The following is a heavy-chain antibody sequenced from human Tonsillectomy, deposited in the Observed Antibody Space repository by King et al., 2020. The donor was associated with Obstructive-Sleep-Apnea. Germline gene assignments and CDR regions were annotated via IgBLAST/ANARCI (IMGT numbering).Heavy chain of an antibody. Sequence: VQLVESGGGVVQPGRSLRLSCAASGFTFSSYGMDWVRQAPGKGLEWVAIISHDGSNKYYADSVKGRCTISRDNSENTLYLQMNSLRAEDTAVYYCAKQLEYYYGMDVWGQGTTVTVSS. J-gene: IGHJ6*02. CDR2: ISHDGSNK. CDR1: GFTFSSYG. CDR3: AKQLEYYYGMDV. V-gene: IGHV3-30*18. D-gene: IGHD3-3*01.